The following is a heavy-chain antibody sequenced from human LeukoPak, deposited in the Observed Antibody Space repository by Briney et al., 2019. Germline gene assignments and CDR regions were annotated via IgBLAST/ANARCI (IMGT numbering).Heavy chain of an antibody. CDR1: GGSISSYY. Sequence: SETLSLTCSVSGGSISSYYWSWIRQPPGKGLEWIGYIYYSGSTNYNPSLKSRVTISVDTSKNQFSLILSSVTAADTAVYYCARYIGTTSSGYYPYWGQGTLVTVSS. V-gene: IGHV4-59*08. CDR2: IYYSGST. D-gene: IGHD3-22*01. J-gene: IGHJ4*02. CDR3: ARYIGTTSSGYYPY.